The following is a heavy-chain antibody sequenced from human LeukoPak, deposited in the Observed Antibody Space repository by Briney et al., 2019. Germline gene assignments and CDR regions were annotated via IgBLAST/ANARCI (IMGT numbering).Heavy chain of an antibody. CDR3: VRRPVEAMGFFDY. D-gene: IGHD6-19*01. Sequence: ASVKVSCKASGYTFTGYYMHWVRQAPGQGLEWLGWISAYNGNTNYAQKFQGRVIVTTDTSTSTTYMELRSLTSDDTAVYYCVRRPVEAMGFFDYWGQGTLVTVSS. CDR2: ISAYNGNT. J-gene: IGHJ4*02. V-gene: IGHV1-18*04. CDR1: GYTFTGYY.